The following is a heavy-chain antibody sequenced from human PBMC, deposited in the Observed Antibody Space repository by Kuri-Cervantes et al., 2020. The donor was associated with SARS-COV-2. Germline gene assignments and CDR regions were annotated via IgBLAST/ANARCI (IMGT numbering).Heavy chain of an antibody. Sequence: GGSLRLSCAASGFTFSSYSMNWVRQAPGKGLEWVSSISSSSSYIYYADSVKGRFTISRDNAKNSLYLQMNSLRAEDTAVYYCASALVFTVTPFDYWGQGTLVTVSS. D-gene: IGHD4-17*01. CDR1: GFTFSSYS. CDR3: ASALVFTVTPFDY. V-gene: IGHV3-21*01. CDR2: ISSSSSYI. J-gene: IGHJ4*02.